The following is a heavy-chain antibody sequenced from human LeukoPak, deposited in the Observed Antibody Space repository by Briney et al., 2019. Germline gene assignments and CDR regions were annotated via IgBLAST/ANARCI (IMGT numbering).Heavy chain of an antibody. D-gene: IGHD4-17*01. V-gene: IGHV4-34*01. Sequence: SETLSLTCAVYGGSFSGYYRSWIRQPPGKGLEWIGEINHSGSANYNPSLKSRVTISLDTSKNQFSLKLSSVTAADTAVYYCARGQGTVTTHWGQGTLVTVSS. CDR3: ARGQGTVTTH. J-gene: IGHJ4*02. CDR1: GGSFSGYY. CDR2: INHSGSA.